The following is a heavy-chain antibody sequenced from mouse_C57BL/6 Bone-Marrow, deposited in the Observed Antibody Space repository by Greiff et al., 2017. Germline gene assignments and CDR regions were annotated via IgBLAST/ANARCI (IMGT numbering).Heavy chain of an antibody. CDR3: ARDSSGYTRWFY. V-gene: IGHV1-80*01. D-gene: IGHD3-2*02. Sequence: VQLQQSGAELVKPGASVKISCKASGYAFSSYWMNWVKQRPGKGLEWIGQIYPGDGDTNYNGKFKGKATLTADKSSSTAYMQLSSLTSEDSAVYFCARDSSGYTRWFYWGQGTLVTVSA. J-gene: IGHJ3*01. CDR1: GYAFSSYW. CDR2: IYPGDGDT.